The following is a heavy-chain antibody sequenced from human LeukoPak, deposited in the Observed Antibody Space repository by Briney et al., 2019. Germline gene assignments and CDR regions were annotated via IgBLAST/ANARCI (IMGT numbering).Heavy chain of an antibody. D-gene: IGHD1-26*01. V-gene: IGHV3-9*01. CDR1: GFTFDDYA. J-gene: IGHJ3*02. CDR2: ISWNSGSI. Sequence: PGGSLRLSCAASGFTFDDYAMHWVRQAPGKGLEWVSGISWNSGSIGYADSVKGRFTISRDNAKNSLYLQMNSLRAEDTALYYCAKGVGSSGDLDAFDIWGQGTMVTVSS. CDR3: AKGVGSSGDLDAFDI.